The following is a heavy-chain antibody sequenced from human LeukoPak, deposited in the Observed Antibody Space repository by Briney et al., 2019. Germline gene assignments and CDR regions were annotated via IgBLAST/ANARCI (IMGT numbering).Heavy chain of an antibody. V-gene: IGHV4-59*01. D-gene: IGHD3-22*01. Sequence: SETLSLTCTVSGGSISSYYWSWIRQPPGKGLEWIGYIYYSGSTNYNPSLKSRVTISVDTFKNQFSLKLSSVTAADTAVYYCARRNDSSGYYYNLWGQGTLVTVSS. CDR3: ARRNDSSGYYYNL. CDR2: IYYSGST. J-gene: IGHJ4*02. CDR1: GGSISSYY.